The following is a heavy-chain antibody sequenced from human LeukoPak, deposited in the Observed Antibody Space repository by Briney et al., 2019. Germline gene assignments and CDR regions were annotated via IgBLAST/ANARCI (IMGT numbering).Heavy chain of an antibody. CDR3: ARARRYCSSTSCYSDFHY. Sequence: ASVKVPFKASGYTFTSYDINWVRQATGQELEWMGLMNPNSGNTGYAQKLQGRVTIARNTSISTAYMELSSLRSEDTAVYYCARARRYCSSTSCYSDFHYWGQGTLVTVSS. CDR2: MNPNSGNT. CDR1: GYTFTSYD. J-gene: IGHJ4*02. D-gene: IGHD2-2*01. V-gene: IGHV1-8*03.